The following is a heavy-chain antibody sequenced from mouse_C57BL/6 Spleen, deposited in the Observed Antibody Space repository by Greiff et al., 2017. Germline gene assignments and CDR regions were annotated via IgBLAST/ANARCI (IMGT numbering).Heavy chain of an antibody. Sequence: EVMLVESGGGLVKPGGSLKLSCAASGFTFSDYGMHWVRQAPAKGLEWVAYISSGSSTIYYADTVKGRFTISRDNAKNTLFLQMTSLRSEDTAMYYCARIFSPYRELYYFDYWGQGTTLTVSS. CDR1: GFTFSDYG. CDR3: ARIFSPYRELYYFDY. V-gene: IGHV5-17*01. CDR2: ISSGSSTI. D-gene: IGHD1-3*01. J-gene: IGHJ2*01.